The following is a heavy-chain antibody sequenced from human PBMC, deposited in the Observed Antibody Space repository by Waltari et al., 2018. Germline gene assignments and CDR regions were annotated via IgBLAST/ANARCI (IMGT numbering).Heavy chain of an antibody. Sequence: QVQLVESGGGVVQPGGSLRLVCTAYVSTFTSYAVHWVRQAPGKGLEWVAVISLDGNTYYYADSVKGRFTMSRDNSRKMVYLQMNSLRGEDTAVYYCARDYTGEGAFDIWGQGATVTVSS. D-gene: IGHD2-8*02. CDR3: ARDYTGEGAFDI. CDR1: VSTFTSYA. CDR2: ISLDGNTY. V-gene: IGHV3-30-3*01. J-gene: IGHJ3*02.